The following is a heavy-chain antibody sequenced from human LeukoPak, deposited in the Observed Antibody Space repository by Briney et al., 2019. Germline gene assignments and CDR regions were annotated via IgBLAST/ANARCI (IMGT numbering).Heavy chain of an antibody. CDR2: ISGSGIST. J-gene: IGHJ4*02. V-gene: IGHV3-23*01. CDR1: GFTFSSYA. CDR3: AKGDYYDSTGYYFGGIDY. Sequence: GGSLRLSCAASGFTFSSYAMSWVRQAPGKGLEWVSGISGSGISTYYADSVKGRFTISRDNSKNTLYLQMNSLRAEDTAVYYCAKGDYYDSTGYYFGGIDYWGQGTLVTVSS. D-gene: IGHD3-22*01.